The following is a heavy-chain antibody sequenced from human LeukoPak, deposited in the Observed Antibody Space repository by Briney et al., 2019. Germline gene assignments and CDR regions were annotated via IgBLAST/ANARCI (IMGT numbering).Heavy chain of an antibody. CDR1: GFTFSDYY. Sequence: GGSLRLSCAASGFTFSDYYMSWIRQAPGKGLEWVAVIWHDGSDKYYADSVKGRFTISRDNSKNTLYLEMNSLRAEDTAVYYCATKTEFCSGGSCYDYWGQGTLVTVSS. V-gene: IGHV3-33*08. CDR3: ATKTEFCSGGSCYDY. D-gene: IGHD2-15*01. J-gene: IGHJ4*02. CDR2: IWHDGSDK.